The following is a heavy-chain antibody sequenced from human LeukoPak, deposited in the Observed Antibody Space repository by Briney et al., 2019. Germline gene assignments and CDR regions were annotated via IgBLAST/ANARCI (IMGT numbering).Heavy chain of an antibody. CDR2: IHHSGRT. CDR1: GGSISSGDYY. J-gene: IGHJ3*02. D-gene: IGHD3-10*01. Sequence: SETLSLTCSVSGGSISSGDYYWGWIRQSPGKGLEWIGSIHHSGRTYYYPSLKSRVTMSVDTSSTQFSLRLNSVTAADTAVYYCARHPGGSAFDIWGQGTMVTASS. CDR3: ARHPGGSAFDI. V-gene: IGHV4-39*01.